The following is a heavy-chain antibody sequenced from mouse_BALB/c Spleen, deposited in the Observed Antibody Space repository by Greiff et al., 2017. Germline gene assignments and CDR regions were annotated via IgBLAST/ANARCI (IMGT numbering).Heavy chain of an antibody. D-gene: IGHD2-1*01. CDR1: GYTFTSYW. J-gene: IGHJ3*01. V-gene: IGHV1S81*02. Sequence: QVQLQQPGAELVKPGASVKLSCKASGYTFTSYWMHWVKQRPGQGLEWIGAINPSNGRTNYNEKFKSKATLTVDKSSSTAYMQLSSLTSEDSAVYYCARLDGNYGDWGQGTLVTVSA. CDR3: ARLDGNYGD. CDR2: INPSNGRT.